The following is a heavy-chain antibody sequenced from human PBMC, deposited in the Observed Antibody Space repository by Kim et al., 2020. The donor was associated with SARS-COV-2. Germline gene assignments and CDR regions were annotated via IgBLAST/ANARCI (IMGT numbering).Heavy chain of an antibody. Sequence: NYNPSLKSRVTISVDTSKNQFSLKLSSVTAADTAVYYCARQWDYGDYFDYWGQGTLVTVSS. J-gene: IGHJ4*02. V-gene: IGHV4-61*07. CDR3: ARQWDYGDYFDY. D-gene: IGHD4-17*01.